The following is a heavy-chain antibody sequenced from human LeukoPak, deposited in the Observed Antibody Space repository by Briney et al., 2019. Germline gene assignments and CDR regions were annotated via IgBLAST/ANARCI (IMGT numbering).Heavy chain of an antibody. D-gene: IGHD2/OR15-2a*01. V-gene: IGHV4-59*01. Sequence: SQTLSLTCTVSGGSISSDHWNWIRQPPGRGLEWIGCIYYSGSTYYNPSLKSRVTISVDMSKSQFSLRLTSVTAADTAVYYCARKNDFDIWGQGTLVTVSS. CDR3: ARKNDFDI. CDR1: GGSISSDH. CDR2: IYYSGST. J-gene: IGHJ3*02.